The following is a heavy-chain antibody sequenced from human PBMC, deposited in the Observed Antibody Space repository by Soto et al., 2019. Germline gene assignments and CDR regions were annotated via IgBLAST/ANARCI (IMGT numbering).Heavy chain of an antibody. CDR3: ARDRGDGYNNY. D-gene: IGHD3-10*01. CDR2: IIPILGIA. V-gene: IGHV1-69*08. J-gene: IGHJ4*02. Sequence: QVQLVQSGAEVKKPGSSVKVSCKASGGTFSSYTISWVRQAPGQGLEWMGRIIPILGIANYAQKFQGRVMITVDKSTSTAYMELSSLRSEDTAVYYCARDRGDGYNNYWGQGTLVTVSS. CDR1: GGTFSSYT.